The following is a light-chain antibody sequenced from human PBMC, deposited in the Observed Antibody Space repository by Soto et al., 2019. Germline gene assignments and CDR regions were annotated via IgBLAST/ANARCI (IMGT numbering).Light chain of an antibody. J-gene: IGLJ3*02. CDR1: SSNIGAGYD. CDR3: QSYDSSLSAL. V-gene: IGLV1-40*01. CDR2: GNS. Sequence: QSVLTQPPSVSGAPGQRVTISCTGSSSNIGAGYDVHWYQQLPGTDPKLLIYGNSNRPSGVPDRFSGSKSGTSASLAITGLQAEYEADYYCQSYDSSLSALFGGGTKLTVL.